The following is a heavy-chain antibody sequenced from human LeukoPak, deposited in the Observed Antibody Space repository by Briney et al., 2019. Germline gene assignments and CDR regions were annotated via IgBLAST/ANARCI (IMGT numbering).Heavy chain of an antibody. CDR2: IYYSGST. Sequence: SETLSLTCTVSGGSINSYYWSWIRQPPGKGLEWIGYIYYSGSTNYNPSLKSRVTISVHTSKNQFSLRLSSVTAADTAVYYCARNRYYYGSRNYGVPNWFDPWGQGTLVTVSS. CDR1: GGSINSYY. D-gene: IGHD3-10*01. J-gene: IGHJ5*02. CDR3: ARNRYYYGSRNYGVPNWFDP. V-gene: IGHV4-59*08.